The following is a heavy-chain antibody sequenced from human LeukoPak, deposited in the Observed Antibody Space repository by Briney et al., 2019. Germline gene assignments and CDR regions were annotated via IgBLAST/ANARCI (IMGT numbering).Heavy chain of an antibody. Sequence: SGPTLVNPTQTLTLTCTFSGFSFSDTGECVGWIRQPPGEALEWLALIFWNDDKFYNASLKSRLSITKDTSKNQMILTMTTLDPIDTATYYCVHSSLATNGMDVWGQGAAVTVSS. CDR1: GFSFSDTGEC. V-gene: IGHV2-5*01. J-gene: IGHJ6*02. CDR2: IFWNDDK. CDR3: VHSSLATNGMDV.